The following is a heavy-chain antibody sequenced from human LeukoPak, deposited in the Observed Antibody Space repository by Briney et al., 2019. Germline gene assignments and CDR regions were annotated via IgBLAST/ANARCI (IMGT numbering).Heavy chain of an antibody. CDR2: IYYSGST. CDR1: GGSISSYY. J-gene: IGHJ3*02. Sequence: PSETLSLTCTVSGGSISSYYWSWIRQPPGKGLEWIGYIYYSGSTNYNPSLKSRVTISVDTSENQFSLKLSSVTAADTAVYYCAREGYCSSTSCLDAFDIWGQGTMVTVSS. CDR3: AREGYCSSTSCLDAFDI. D-gene: IGHD2-2*01. V-gene: IGHV4-59*01.